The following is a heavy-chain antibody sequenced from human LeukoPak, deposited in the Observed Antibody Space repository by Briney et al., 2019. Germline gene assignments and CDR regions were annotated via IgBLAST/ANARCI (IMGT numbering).Heavy chain of an antibody. D-gene: IGHD4-23*01. Sequence: PSETLSLTCTVSGGSISSSSYYWGWIRQPPGKGLEWIGSIYYSGSTNYDPSLKSRVTISVDTSKNQFSLKLSSVTAADTAVYYCARTTVVTPGDAFDIWGQGTMVTVSS. V-gene: IGHV4-39*07. J-gene: IGHJ3*02. CDR3: ARTTVVTPGDAFDI. CDR1: GGSISSSSYY. CDR2: IYYSGST.